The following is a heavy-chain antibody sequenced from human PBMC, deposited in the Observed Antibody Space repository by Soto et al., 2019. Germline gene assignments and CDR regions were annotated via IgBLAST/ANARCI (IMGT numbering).Heavy chain of an antibody. J-gene: IGHJ5*02. Sequence: SQTLSLTCAISGDSVSSYSAAWDWIRQSPSGGLEWLGRTYYRSRFFSDYAESVKSRIIINPDTSKNQFSLQLKSVTPEDTAVYYCVRDRYSSSGWFDPWGQGTPVTVSS. V-gene: IGHV6-1*01. CDR3: VRDRYSSSGWFDP. D-gene: IGHD3-10*01. CDR2: TYYRSRFFS. CDR1: GDSVSSYSAA.